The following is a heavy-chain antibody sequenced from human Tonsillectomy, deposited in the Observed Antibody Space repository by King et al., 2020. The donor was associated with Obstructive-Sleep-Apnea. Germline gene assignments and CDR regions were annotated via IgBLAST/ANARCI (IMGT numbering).Heavy chain of an antibody. D-gene: IGHD6-13*01. Sequence: VQLVESGGGLVQPGGSLRLSCAASGFTFSSYAMSWVRQAPGKGLEWVSAISGIGGSTYYADSGKGRFTISRDNSKNTLYLQMNSLRAEDTAVYYCAKVDGSSWCFIDCWGQGTLVTVSS. CDR3: AKVDGSSWCFIDC. V-gene: IGHV3-23*04. CDR1: GFTFSSYA. CDR2: ISGIGGST. J-gene: IGHJ4*02.